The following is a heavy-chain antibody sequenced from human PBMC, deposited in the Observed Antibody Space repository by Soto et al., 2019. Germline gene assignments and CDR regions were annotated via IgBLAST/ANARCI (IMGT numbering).Heavy chain of an antibody. J-gene: IGHJ6*02. CDR1: GGSFSGYY. CDR2: INHSGST. Sequence: PSETLSLTCAVYGGSFSGYYCSWIRQPPGKGLEWIGEINHSGSTNYNPSLKSRVTISVGTSKNQFSLKLSSVTAADTAVYYCARSRKWGRGSYYGMDVWGQGTTVTVSS. D-gene: IGHD1-26*01. V-gene: IGHV4-34*01. CDR3: ARSRKWGRGSYYGMDV.